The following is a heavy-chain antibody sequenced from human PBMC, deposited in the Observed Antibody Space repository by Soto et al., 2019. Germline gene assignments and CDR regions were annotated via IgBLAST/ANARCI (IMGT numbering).Heavy chain of an antibody. J-gene: IGHJ2*01. CDR3: ARDKDGNYWYFDL. CDR1: GFTFSTYW. D-gene: IGHD4-17*01. Sequence: EVQLVESGGGVVQPGGSLRLSCAASGFTFSTYWMSWVRQAPGKGLEWVANIKHDGSDKYYADSVKGRFTISRDNAKNPLYLQMNSLRAEDTAVYYCARDKDGNYWYFDLWGRGTLVTVSS. CDR2: IKHDGSDK. V-gene: IGHV3-7*01.